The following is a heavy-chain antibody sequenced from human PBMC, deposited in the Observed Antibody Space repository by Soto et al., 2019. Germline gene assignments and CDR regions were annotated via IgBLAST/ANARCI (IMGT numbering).Heavy chain of an antibody. CDR3: ARPRAVAADFDY. Sequence: QVQLVQSGAEEKKPGASVKVSCKASGYTFTGYAMHWVRQAPGQRLEWMGWINAGNGNTKYSHKFQGRVTITRDTPPSTAYMELSSLRSEDTAVYYCARPRAVAADFDYWGRGTLVTVPS. V-gene: IGHV1-3*05. CDR1: GYTFTGYA. D-gene: IGHD6-19*01. CDR2: INAGNGNT. J-gene: IGHJ4*02.